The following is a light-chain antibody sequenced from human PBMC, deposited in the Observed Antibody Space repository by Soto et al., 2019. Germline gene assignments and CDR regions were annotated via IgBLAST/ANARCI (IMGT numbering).Light chain of an antibody. CDR1: QGIRND. V-gene: IGKV1-17*01. Sequence: DIQMTQSPSSLSASVGDRVTITCRASQGIRNDLAWYQQKPGTAPQRLIYSAASLQSGVPSRFIGSGSGTEFTLTISSLQPEDFATYYCVQHNSYPWTFGQGTKVEIK. J-gene: IGKJ1*01. CDR2: SAA. CDR3: VQHNSYPWT.